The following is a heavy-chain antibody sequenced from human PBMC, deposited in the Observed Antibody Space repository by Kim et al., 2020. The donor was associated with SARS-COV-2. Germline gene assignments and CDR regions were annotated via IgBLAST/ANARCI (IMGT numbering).Heavy chain of an antibody. CDR2: ISDRGEIT. CDR3: AKYIDHIPRRHYYYG. V-gene: IGHV3-23*01. D-gene: IGHD1-1*01. Sequence: GGSLRLSCSGSDFSFGNYAMNWGRQFPGKGREWFSGISDRGEITYHADSVRGRFTISRDNSKNTLFLQMSRLRIEDTAMYYCAKYIDHIPRRHYYYG. CDR1: DFSFGNYA. J-gene: IGHJ6*01.